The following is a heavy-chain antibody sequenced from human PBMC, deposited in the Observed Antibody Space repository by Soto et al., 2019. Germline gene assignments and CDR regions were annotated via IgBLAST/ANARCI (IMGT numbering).Heavy chain of an antibody. CDR2: IWYDGSNK. J-gene: IGHJ4*02. CDR1: GFTLNSYG. V-gene: IGHV3-33*01. Sequence: PGGSPGLACAASGFTLNSYGMHWVRQAPGKGLEWVAVIWYDGSNKYYADSVKGRFTISRDNSKNTLYLQMNSLRAEDTAVYYCARDYCSSTSCYIFDYWGQGTLVTVSS. CDR3: ARDYCSSTSCYIFDY. D-gene: IGHD2-2*02.